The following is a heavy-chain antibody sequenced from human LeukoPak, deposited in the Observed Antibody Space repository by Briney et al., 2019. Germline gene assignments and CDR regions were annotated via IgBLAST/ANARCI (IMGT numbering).Heavy chain of an antibody. J-gene: IGHJ4*02. CDR1: GLIFSSNG. V-gene: IGHV3-30*02. Sequence: GGSLRLSCAASGLIFSSNGMHWVRQAPGKGLEWVAFIRYDGSNKYYADSVKGRFTISRDNSKNTLYLQMNSLRAEDTAVYYCAKDFRIAAAGQFDYWGQGTLVTVSS. CDR2: IRYDGSNK. D-gene: IGHD6-13*01. CDR3: AKDFRIAAAGQFDY.